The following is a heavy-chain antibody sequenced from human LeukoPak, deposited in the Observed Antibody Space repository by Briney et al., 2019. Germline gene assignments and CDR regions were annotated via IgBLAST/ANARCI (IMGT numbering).Heavy chain of an antibody. V-gene: IGHV2-70*01. J-gene: IGHJ6*02. CDR1: GFSLSTSGMC. Sequence: SGPALVKPTQTLTLTCTFSGFSLSTSGMCVSWIRQPPGKALEWLALIDWDDDKYYSTSLKTRLTISKDTSKNQVVLTMTNMDPVDTATYYCARSPGRRSSGLRDYYYYGMDVWGQGTTVTVSS. CDR3: ARSPGRRSSGLRDYYYYGMDV. D-gene: IGHD3-22*01. CDR2: IDWDDDK.